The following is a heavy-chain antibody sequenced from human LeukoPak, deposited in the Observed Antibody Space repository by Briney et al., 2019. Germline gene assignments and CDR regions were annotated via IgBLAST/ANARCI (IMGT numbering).Heavy chain of an antibody. Sequence: PSETLSLTCTVSGGSISGYYWSWIRQPPGKGLEWIAYIYYNGVSNYNPSLKSRVIISVDSSKNQFSLKLTSVTAADTAVYYCAKILTGTGHTMDVWGQGTTVAVSS. D-gene: IGHD1-20*01. CDR3: AKILTGTGHTMDV. CDR2: IYYNGVS. J-gene: IGHJ6*02. CDR1: GGSISGYY. V-gene: IGHV4-59*01.